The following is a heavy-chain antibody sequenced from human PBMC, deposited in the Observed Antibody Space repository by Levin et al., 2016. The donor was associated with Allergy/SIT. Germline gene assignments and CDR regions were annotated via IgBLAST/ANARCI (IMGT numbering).Heavy chain of an antibody. CDR1: GGSISSYY. V-gene: IGHV4-59*01. CDR3: ARELRTYYYDSSGYNDAFDI. D-gene: IGHD3-22*01. CDR2: IYYSGST. J-gene: IGHJ3*02. Sequence: SETLSLTCTVSGGSISSYYWSWIRQPPGKGLEWIGYIYYSGSTNYNPSLKSRVTISVDTSKNQFSLKLSSVTAADTAVYYCARELRTYYYDSSGYNDAFDIWGQGTMVTVSS.